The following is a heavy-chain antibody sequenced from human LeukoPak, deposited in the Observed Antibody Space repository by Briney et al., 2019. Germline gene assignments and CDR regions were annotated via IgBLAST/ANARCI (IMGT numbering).Heavy chain of an antibody. CDR3: ARAASDHYDSSGYTDLFDY. CDR2: INHSGST. CDR1: GGSFSGYY. J-gene: IGHJ4*02. Sequence: SETLSLTCAVYGGSFSGYYWSWIRQPPGKGLEWIGEINHSGSTNYNPSLKSRVTISVDTSKNQFSLKLSSVTAADTAVYYCARAASDHYDSSGYTDLFDYWGQGTLVTVSS. D-gene: IGHD3-22*01. V-gene: IGHV4-34*01.